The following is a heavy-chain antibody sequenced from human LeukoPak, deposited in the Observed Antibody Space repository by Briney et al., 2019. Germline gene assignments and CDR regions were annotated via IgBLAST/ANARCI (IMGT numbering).Heavy chain of an antibody. V-gene: IGHV3-33*01. J-gene: IGHJ6*02. D-gene: IGHD3-10*01. Sequence: GGSLRLSCAASGFTFSSYGMHWVRQAPGKGLEWVAVIWYDGSDKYYEDSVKGRFTISRDNFKNTLHLQMNSLRDEDTAVYYCARVRGSGYGLDVWGQGTTVTVS. CDR2: IWYDGSDK. CDR3: ARVRGSGYGLDV. CDR1: GFTFSSYG.